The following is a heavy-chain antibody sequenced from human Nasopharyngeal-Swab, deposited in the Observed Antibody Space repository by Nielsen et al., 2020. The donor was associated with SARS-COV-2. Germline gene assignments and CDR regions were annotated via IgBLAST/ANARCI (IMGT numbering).Heavy chain of an antibody. V-gene: IGHV3-11*04. CDR1: GFTFSDYY. J-gene: IGHJ1*01. CDR3: ASGYYDSSGYVRH. D-gene: IGHD3-22*01. CDR2: ISSSGSTI. Sequence: GESLKISCAASGFTFSDYYMSWIRQAPGKGLEWVSYISSSGSTIYYADSVKGRFTISRDNAKNSLYLQMNSLRAEDTAVYYCASGYYDSSGYVRHLGQGTLVTV.